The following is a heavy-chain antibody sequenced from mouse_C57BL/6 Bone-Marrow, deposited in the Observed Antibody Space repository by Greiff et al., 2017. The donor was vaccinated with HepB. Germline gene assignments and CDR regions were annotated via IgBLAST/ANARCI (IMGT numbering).Heavy chain of an antibody. CDR3: ARREDYYGSSYWYFDV. Sequence: EVKLVESGPGLAKPSQTLSLTCSVTGYSITSDYWNWIRKFPGNKLEYMGYISYSGSTYYNPSLKSRISITRDTSKNQYYLQLNSVTTEDTATYYCARREDYYGSSYWYFDVWGTGTTVTVSS. V-gene: IGHV3-8*01. CDR2: ISYSGST. J-gene: IGHJ1*03. CDR1: GYSITSDY. D-gene: IGHD1-1*01.